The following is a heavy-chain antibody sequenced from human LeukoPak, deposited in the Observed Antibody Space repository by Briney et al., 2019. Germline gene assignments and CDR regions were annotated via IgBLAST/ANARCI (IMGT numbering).Heavy chain of an antibody. V-gene: IGHV3-15*01. CDR1: GGSISSYY. J-gene: IGHJ4*02. CDR2: IKSKTDGGTT. CDR3: TTDRSIAAAD. Sequence: ETLSLTCTVSGGSISSYYWSWIRQPPGKGLEWVGRIKSKTDGGTTDYAAPVKGRFTISRDDSKNTLYLQMNSLKTEDTAVYYCTTDRSIAAADWGQGTLVTVPS. D-gene: IGHD6-13*01.